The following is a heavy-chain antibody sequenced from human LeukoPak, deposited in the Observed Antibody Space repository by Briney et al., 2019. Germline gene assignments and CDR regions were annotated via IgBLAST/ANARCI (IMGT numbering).Heavy chain of an antibody. D-gene: IGHD6-19*01. CDR1: GFTFSSYA. CDR2: ISGSGGST. J-gene: IGHJ4*02. V-gene: IGHV3-23*01. CDR3: ARDGSHPLWQWLAIDY. Sequence: PGGSLRLSCAASGFTFSSYAMSWVRQAPGKGLEWVSAISGSGGSTYYADSVKGRFTISRDNSKNTLYLQMNSLRAEDTAVYYCARDGSHPLWQWLAIDYWGQGTLVTVSS.